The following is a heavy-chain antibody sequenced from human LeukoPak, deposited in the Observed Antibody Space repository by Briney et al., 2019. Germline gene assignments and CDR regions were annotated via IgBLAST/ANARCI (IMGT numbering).Heavy chain of an antibody. D-gene: IGHD6-6*01. CDR3: ARAPYSSSSVDY. J-gene: IGHJ4*02. CDR2: IYYSGST. V-gene: IGHV4-31*03. CDR1: GGSISSGGYF. Sequence: SQTLSLTCTVSGGSISSGGYFWTWIRQQPGKGLEWIGYIYYSGSTYYNLSLKSRVTISVDMSKNQFSLKLSSVTAADTAVYYCARAPYSSSSVDYWGQGTLVTVSS.